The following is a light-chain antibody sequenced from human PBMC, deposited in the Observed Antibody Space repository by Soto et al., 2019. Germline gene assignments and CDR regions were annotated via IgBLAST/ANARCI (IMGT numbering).Light chain of an antibody. V-gene: IGKV3-15*01. Sequence: EIVMTQSPATLSVSPGERATLSCRAGQNIHTNLACYQQKPGQAPRLLFYGASTGATGLPARFSGSGSGTEFTLTINSLQAEDCAVXXXXXXYXWXXTFGQGTRLEIK. CDR1: QNIHTN. CDR3: XXXYXWXXT. CDR2: GAS. J-gene: IGKJ5*01.